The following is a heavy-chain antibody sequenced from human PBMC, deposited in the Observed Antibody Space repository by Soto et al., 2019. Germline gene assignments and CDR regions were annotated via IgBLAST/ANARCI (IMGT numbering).Heavy chain of an antibody. D-gene: IGHD5-12*01. J-gene: IGHJ4*02. CDR3: ARGRDGYNYPNFDY. V-gene: IGHV4-59*01. CDR1: GASISSYD. Sequence: KASETLSLTCTVSGASISSYDWSWIRRPPGKGLEWIGNISYSGSTHYKPSRKSRVTISVDTSKKQFSLKLTSVTAADTAVYYCARGRDGYNYPNFDYWGQGTLVTVSS. CDR2: ISYSGST.